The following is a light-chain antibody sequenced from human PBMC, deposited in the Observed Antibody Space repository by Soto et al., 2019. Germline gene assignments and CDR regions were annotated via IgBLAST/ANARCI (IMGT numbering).Light chain of an antibody. J-gene: IGLJ3*02. Sequence: QSALTQPPSESGTPGQRVTISCSGNGSNIGSNYVYWYQQFPGMAPKLLISRNDHRPSGVPVRFSGSKSATSASLAISGLRSEDEAAYHCASWDDNLSHWVFGGGTKLTVL. CDR1: GSNIGSNY. CDR2: RND. CDR3: ASWDDNLSHWV. V-gene: IGLV1-47*01.